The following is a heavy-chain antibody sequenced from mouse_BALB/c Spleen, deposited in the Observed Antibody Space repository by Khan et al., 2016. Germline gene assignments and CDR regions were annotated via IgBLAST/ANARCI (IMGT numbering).Heavy chain of an antibody. Sequence: QVQLKQSGAELVRPGSSVKISCKASGFAFSSYWMNWVKQRPGQGLEWIGQIYPGDGDTNYNGKFKGKATLTADKSSSTAYMQLSSLTSEDSAVYFWARGTPFANWGPGTLVTVSA. CDR1: GFAFSSYW. D-gene: IGHD2-14*01. CDR2: IYPGDGDT. V-gene: IGHV1-80*01. CDR3: ARGTPFAN. J-gene: IGHJ3*01.